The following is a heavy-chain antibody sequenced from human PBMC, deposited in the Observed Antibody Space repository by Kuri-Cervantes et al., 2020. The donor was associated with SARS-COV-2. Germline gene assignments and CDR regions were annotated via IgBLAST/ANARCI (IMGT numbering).Heavy chain of an antibody. Sequence: ASVKVTCKASGYIFTGYYMHWVRQAPGQGLEWMGWINPNSGGTNYAQKFQGWVTMTRDTTISTVYMELSRLRADDTAVYYCARSTPFRRLLVISQWGAFEIWGQGTMVTVSS. CDR2: INPNSGGT. CDR1: GYIFTGYY. CDR3: ARSTPFRRLLVISQWGAFEI. J-gene: IGHJ3*02. V-gene: IGHV1-2*04. D-gene: IGHD3-22*01.